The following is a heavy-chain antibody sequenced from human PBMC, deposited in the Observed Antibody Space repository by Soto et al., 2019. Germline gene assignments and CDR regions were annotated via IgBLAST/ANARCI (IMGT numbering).Heavy chain of an antibody. CDR2: IKSKTDGGTT. D-gene: IGHD1-1*01. J-gene: IGHJ6*02. CDR3: TTWPEPSVNYYGMDV. V-gene: IGHV3-15*01. Sequence: GGSLRLSCAASGFTFSNAWMSWVRQAPGKGLEWVGRIKSKTDGGTTDYAAPVKGRFTISRDDSNNTLYLQMNSLKTEDAAVYYCTTWPEPSVNYYGMDVWGQGTTVTVYS. CDR1: GFTFSNAW.